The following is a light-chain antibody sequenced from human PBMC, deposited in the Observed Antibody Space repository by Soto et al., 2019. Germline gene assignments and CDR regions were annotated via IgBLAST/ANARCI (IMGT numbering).Light chain of an antibody. CDR1: QSISSY. J-gene: IGKJ5*01. V-gene: IGKV1-39*01. CDR2: AAS. CDR3: QQSYSTPIT. Sequence: DIQMTQSPSSLSASVGDRVTITCRASQSISSYLNWYQQKPGEAPKLLIYAASSLQSGVPSRFSGSGSGTDFTLTISSLQPEDFATYYCQQSYSTPITFGQGTLLDIK.